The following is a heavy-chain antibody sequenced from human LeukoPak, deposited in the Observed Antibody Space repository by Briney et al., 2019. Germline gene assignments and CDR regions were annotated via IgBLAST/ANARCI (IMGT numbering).Heavy chain of an antibody. CDR3: AKLGHSDGWYLGAFDI. D-gene: IGHD6-19*01. V-gene: IGHV4-59*08. CDR1: GGSITGHY. Sequence: SETLSLTCAVSGGSITGHYWNWIRQTPGMRLEWIGYTSYSRTTIYNSYFKGRATMSIDTSKNQLYLNLTSVTATDTAVYYCAKLGHSDGWYLGAFDIWGQGTTVIVSS. CDR2: TSYSRTT. J-gene: IGHJ3*02.